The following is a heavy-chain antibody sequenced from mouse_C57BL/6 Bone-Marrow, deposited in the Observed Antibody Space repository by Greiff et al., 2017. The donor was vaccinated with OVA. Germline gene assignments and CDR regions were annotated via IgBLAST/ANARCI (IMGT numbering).Heavy chain of an antibody. CDR1: GYTFTSYW. Sequence: QVHVKQSGAELVKPGASVKLSCKASGYTFTSYWMHWVKQRPGQGLEWIGMIHPNSGSTNYNEKFKSKATLTVDKSSSTAYMQLSSLTSEDSAVYYCASTVVRYFDVWGTGTTVTVSS. CDR3: ASTVVRYFDV. V-gene: IGHV1-64*01. D-gene: IGHD1-1*01. CDR2: IHPNSGST. J-gene: IGHJ1*03.